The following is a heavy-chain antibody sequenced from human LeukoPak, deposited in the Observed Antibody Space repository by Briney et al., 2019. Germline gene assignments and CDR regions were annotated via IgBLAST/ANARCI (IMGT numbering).Heavy chain of an antibody. J-gene: IGHJ4*02. D-gene: IGHD3-10*01. CDR3: ARGRGDTRGDRHYYGSGSPFFDY. V-gene: IGHV3-21*01. CDR2: ISRTSTDI. Sequence: GSLRLSCAASGFTFSRCTMNWVRQAPGKGLEWVSSISRTSTDIFYADSVKGRFTISRDNAMNSLYLQMHSLRAEDTAVYYCARGRGDTRGDRHYYGSGSPFFDYWGQGTLVTVSS. CDR1: GFTFSRCT.